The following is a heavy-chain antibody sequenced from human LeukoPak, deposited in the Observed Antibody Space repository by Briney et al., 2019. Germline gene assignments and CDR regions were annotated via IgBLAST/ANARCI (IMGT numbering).Heavy chain of an antibody. V-gene: IGHV4-39*01. CDR2: IYYSGST. J-gene: IGHJ6*03. Sequence: PSETLSLTCTVSGGSINSSSYYWGWIRQPPGKGLEWIGSIYYSGSTYYNPSLKSRVTISVGTSKNQFSLKLSSVTAADTAVYYCAGGSGRRGLVDDYYYMDVWGKGTTVTVSS. D-gene: IGHD1-26*01. CDR3: AGGSGRRGLVDDYYYMDV. CDR1: GGSINSSSYY.